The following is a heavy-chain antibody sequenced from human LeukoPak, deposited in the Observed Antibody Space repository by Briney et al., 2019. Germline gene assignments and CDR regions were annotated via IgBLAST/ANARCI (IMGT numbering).Heavy chain of an antibody. Sequence: SETLSLTCTVSGGSISSSSYYWGWIRQPPGKGLEWIGSIYYSGSTYYNPSLKSRVTISVDTSKNQFSLKLSSVTAADTAVYYCARAPYCSGGSCYSFYWFDPWGQGTLVTVSS. D-gene: IGHD2-15*01. CDR3: ARAPYCSGGSCYSFYWFDP. J-gene: IGHJ5*02. CDR2: IYYSGST. V-gene: IGHV4-39*01. CDR1: GGSISSSSYY.